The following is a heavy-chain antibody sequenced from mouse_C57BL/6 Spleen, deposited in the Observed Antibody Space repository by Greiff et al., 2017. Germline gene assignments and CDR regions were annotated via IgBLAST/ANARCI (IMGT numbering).Heavy chain of an antibody. CDR3: ARFYDGYSAWFAY. V-gene: IGHV1-22*01. Sequence: VQLKQSGPELVKPGASVKMSCKASGYTFTDYNMHWVKQSHGKSLEWIGYINPNNGGTSYNQKFKGKATLTVNKSSSTAYMELRSLTSEDSAVYYCARFYDGYSAWFAYWGQGTLVTVSA. CDR1: GYTFTDYN. J-gene: IGHJ3*01. CDR2: INPNNGGT. D-gene: IGHD2-3*01.